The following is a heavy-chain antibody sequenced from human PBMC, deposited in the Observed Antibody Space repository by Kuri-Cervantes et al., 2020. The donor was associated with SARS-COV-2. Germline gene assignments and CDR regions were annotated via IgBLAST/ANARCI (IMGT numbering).Heavy chain of an antibody. V-gene: IGHV3-74*01. CDR2: INPDGSYT. CDR3: VRDGDHWTFDY. J-gene: IGHJ4*02. D-gene: IGHD1-1*01. Sequence: GGSLRLSCAASGFTFSGHWIHSVRQAPGKGLVWVSRINPDGSYTNNADSVKGRFTLSRDNAKNMLFLQMNSLEAEDTAVYYCVRDGDHWTFDYCGQGTLVTVSS. CDR1: GFTFSGHW.